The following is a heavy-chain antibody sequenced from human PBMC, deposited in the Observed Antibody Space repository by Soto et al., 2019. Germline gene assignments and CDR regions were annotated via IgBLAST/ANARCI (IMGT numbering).Heavy chain of an antibody. CDR2: IDTAGGTV. D-gene: IGHD7-27*01. Sequence: EMQLLQSGGGFVRPGGSLRLSCGAYDFTFSSYSLSWVRQAPGKGLEWISYIDTAGGTVYYGDSVWGRFTISRDNARNSLYLQMNSLRDEDTAVYYCARDKLTGDSWEAFDIWGQGTVVTVSS. J-gene: IGHJ3*02. V-gene: IGHV3-48*02. CDR3: ARDKLTGDSWEAFDI. CDR1: DFTFSSYS.